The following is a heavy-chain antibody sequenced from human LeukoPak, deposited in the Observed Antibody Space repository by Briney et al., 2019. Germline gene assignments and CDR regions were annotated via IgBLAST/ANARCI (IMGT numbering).Heavy chain of an antibody. D-gene: IGHD3-10*01. CDR2: INGNSGGT. J-gene: IGHJ4*02. Sequence: ASVKVSCKASGYTFTGYYMHWVRQAPGQGLEWMGWINGNSGGTKYAQKFQGRVTMTRDTSISTAYIELSRLTSDDTDVYYCARDPPTSAELDSWGQGTLVTVSS. CDR1: GYTFTGYY. V-gene: IGHV1-2*02. CDR3: ARDPPTSAELDS.